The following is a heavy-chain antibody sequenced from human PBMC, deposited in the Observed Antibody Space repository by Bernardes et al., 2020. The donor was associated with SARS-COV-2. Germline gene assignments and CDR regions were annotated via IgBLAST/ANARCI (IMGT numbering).Heavy chain of an antibody. J-gene: IGHJ3*02. CDR1: GFTFSDHY. Sequence: GGSLRLSCAASGFTFSDHYMDWVRQAPGKGLEWVGRSRGKGDSYTTEYAASVKGRFTISRDDSKNSVYLQMNSLRAEDTAVYYCAASRQRSKGAFDIWGQGTMVTVSS. D-gene: IGHD1-1*01. CDR2: SRGKGDSYTT. CDR3: AASRQRSKGAFDI. V-gene: IGHV3-72*01.